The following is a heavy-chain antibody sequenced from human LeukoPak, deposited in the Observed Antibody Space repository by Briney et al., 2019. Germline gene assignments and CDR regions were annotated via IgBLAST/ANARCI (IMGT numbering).Heavy chain of an antibody. CDR2: ISSSSSYI. CDR3: ARDYHGSGSFSYFDY. J-gene: IGHJ4*02. CDR1: GFTFSSYS. D-gene: IGHD3-10*01. Sequence: PGGPLRLSCAASGFTFSSYSMNWVRQAPGKGLEWVSSISSSSSYIYYADSVKGRFTISRDNAKNSLYLQMNSLRAEDTAVYYCARDYHGSGSFSYFDYWGQGTLVTVSS. V-gene: IGHV3-21*01.